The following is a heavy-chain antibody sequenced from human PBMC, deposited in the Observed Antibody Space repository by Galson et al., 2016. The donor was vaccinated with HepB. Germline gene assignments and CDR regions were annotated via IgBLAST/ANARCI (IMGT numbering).Heavy chain of an antibody. V-gene: IGHV3-48*01. D-gene: IGHD2-21*02. Sequence: SLRLSCATSGFTFGSYSMNWVRQAPGKGLEWVAYISTGSNTIYYADSVRGRFTISRDNAKNSLYLQISGLGVEDTAVYYCVRDLRAYCGGDCPADSWGQGTLVAVSS. J-gene: IGHJ4*02. CDR1: GFTFGSYS. CDR3: VRDLRAYCGGDCPADS. CDR2: ISTGSNTI.